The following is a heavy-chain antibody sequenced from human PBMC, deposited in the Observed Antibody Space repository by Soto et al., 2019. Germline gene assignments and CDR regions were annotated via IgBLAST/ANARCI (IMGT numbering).Heavy chain of an antibody. J-gene: IGHJ4*02. CDR2: ISASGATT. Sequence: EVQLLESGGGLVQPGGSLRLTCAASGFTFSSYAMSWVRQAPGKGLEWVSAISASGATTYYADSVKGRFTISRDNSKNTLDLQMNSLRADDTAVYYCAKDRKSGSGWYWDYWGQGTLVTVSS. D-gene: IGHD6-19*01. CDR3: AKDRKSGSGWYWDY. V-gene: IGHV3-23*01. CDR1: GFTFSSYA.